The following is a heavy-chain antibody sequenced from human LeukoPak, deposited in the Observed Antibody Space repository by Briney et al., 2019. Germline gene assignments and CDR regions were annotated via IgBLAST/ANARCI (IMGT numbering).Heavy chain of an antibody. D-gene: IGHD6-19*01. CDR3: ATAVAGISPLPN. V-gene: IGHV1-24*01. J-gene: IGHJ4*02. Sequence: ASVKVSCKVSGYTLTELSMHWVRQAPGKGLEWMGGFDPEDGETIYAQKFQGRVTMTEDTSTDTAYMELSSLRSEDTAVYYCATAVAGISPLPNWGQGTLVTVSS. CDR1: GYTLTELS. CDR2: FDPEDGET.